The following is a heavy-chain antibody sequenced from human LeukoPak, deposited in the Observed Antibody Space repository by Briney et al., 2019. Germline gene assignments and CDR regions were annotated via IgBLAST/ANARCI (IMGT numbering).Heavy chain of an antibody. CDR1: GYTLTELS. CDR2: FDPEDGET. D-gene: IGHD3-22*01. CDR3: ATHPLYYYDSSGSRGPFDY. Sequence: GASVKVSCKVSGYTLTELSMHWVRQAPGKGLEWMGGFDPEDGETIYAQKFQGRVTTTEDTSTDTAYMELNSLRSEDTAVYYCATHPLYYYDSSGSRGPFDYWGQGTLVTVSS. V-gene: IGHV1-24*01. J-gene: IGHJ4*02.